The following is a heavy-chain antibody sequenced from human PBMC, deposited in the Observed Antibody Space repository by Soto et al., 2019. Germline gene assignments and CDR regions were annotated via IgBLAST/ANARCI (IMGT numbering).Heavy chain of an antibody. V-gene: IGHV3-30*18. D-gene: IGHD6-19*01. CDR3: AKASGYSSGLGALDY. J-gene: IGHJ4*02. Sequence: QVQLVESGGGVVQPGRSLRLSCAASGFTFSSYGMHWVRQAPGKGLEWVAVISYDGSNKYYADSVKGRFTISRDNSKNTLDLQMNSLRAEDTAVYYCAKASGYSSGLGALDYWGQGTLVTVSS. CDR2: ISYDGSNK. CDR1: GFTFSSYG.